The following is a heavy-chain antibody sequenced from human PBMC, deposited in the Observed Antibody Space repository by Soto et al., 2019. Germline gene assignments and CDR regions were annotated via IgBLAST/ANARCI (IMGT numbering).Heavy chain of an antibody. Sequence: SETLSLTCTFTDDSINNRSYDWGWIRQPPGKGLEWIGSIYYSGSTYNSPSLKSRVSMSVDTSKNQFSLKLRSVTAADTALYYCARQRTSVVTQAYFDSWGQGSLVTAPQ. V-gene: IGHV4-39*01. CDR3: ARQRTSVVTQAYFDS. D-gene: IGHD2-21*02. CDR1: DDSINNRSYD. CDR2: IYYSGST. J-gene: IGHJ4*02.